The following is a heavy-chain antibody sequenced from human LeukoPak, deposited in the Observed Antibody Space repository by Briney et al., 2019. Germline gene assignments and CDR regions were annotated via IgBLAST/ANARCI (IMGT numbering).Heavy chain of an antibody. V-gene: IGHV3-48*03. D-gene: IGHD5-18*01. CDR1: GFTFSSYE. CDR2: ISSSGSTI. Sequence: GGSLRLSRAASGFTFSSYEMNWVRQAPGKGLEWVSYISSSGSTIYYADSVKGRFTISRDNAKNSLYLQMNSLRAEDTAVYYCAREDTAMVNYYYYGMDVWGQGTTVTVSS. CDR3: AREDTAMVNYYYYGMDV. J-gene: IGHJ6*02.